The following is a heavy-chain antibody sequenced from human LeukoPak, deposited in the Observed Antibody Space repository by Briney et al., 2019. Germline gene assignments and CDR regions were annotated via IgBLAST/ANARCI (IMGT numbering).Heavy chain of an antibody. Sequence: GGSLRLSCAASAFTFTSFSMTWVRHAPGKGLEWVSGSVGNGPKTYYAGSVKGRFTISRDKSQNTLYLQMNSLRAEDTAVYYRARDRIAVRATYLDYWGGGSLVGDSS. CDR1: AFTFTSFS. CDR3: ARDRIAVRATYLDY. J-gene: IGHJ4*02. D-gene: IGHD3-10*01. CDR2: SVGNGPKT. V-gene: IGHV3-23*01.